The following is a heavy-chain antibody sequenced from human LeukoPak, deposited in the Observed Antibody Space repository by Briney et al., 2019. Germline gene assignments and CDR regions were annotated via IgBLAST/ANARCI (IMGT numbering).Heavy chain of an antibody. Sequence: SETLSLTCTVSGGSISSYYWSWIRQPPGKGLEWIGYIYYSGSTNYNPSLKSRVTISVDTSKDQFSLKLSSVTAADTAVYYCARAYDGDYGYYYYYVDVWGKGTTVTISS. CDR1: GGSISSYY. D-gene: IGHD4-17*01. CDR2: IYYSGST. J-gene: IGHJ6*03. V-gene: IGHV4-59*01. CDR3: ARAYDGDYGYYYYYVDV.